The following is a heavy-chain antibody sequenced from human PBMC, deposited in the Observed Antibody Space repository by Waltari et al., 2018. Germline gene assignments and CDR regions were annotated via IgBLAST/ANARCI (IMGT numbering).Heavy chain of an antibody. CDR2: ISYDGSNK. Sequence: QVQLVESGGGVVQPGRSLRLSCAASGFTFSSYAMHWVRPAPGKGLEWLAVISYDGSNKYYAASVKGRFTISRDNSKNTLYLQMNSLRAEDTAVYYCARVMAGSSWFGAFDYWGQGTLVTVSS. D-gene: IGHD6-13*01. V-gene: IGHV3-30-3*01. CDR3: ARVMAGSSWFGAFDY. CDR1: GFTFSSYA. J-gene: IGHJ4*02.